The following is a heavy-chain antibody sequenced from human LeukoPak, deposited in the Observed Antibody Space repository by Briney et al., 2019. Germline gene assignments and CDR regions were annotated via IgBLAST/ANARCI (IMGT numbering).Heavy chain of an antibody. CDR1: GGPIRNSY. D-gene: IGHD3-3*01. CDR2: IHGTLGST. J-gene: IGHJ3*02. Sequence: SETLSLTWTVSGGPIRNSYWSWVRHSAGTGMQWIGRIHGTLGSTNHNPSLKSRVVMSLDTSSNQFSLRLSAMSAADTATYYCARIFDRDIWGQGTLVTVSP. CDR3: ARIFDRDI. V-gene: IGHV4-4*07.